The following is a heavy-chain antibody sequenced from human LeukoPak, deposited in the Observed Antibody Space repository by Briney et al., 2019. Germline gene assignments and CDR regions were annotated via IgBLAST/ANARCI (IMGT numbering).Heavy chain of an antibody. CDR1: GFTFSSYS. J-gene: IGHJ4*02. CDR3: AKDRSTVIGGGYFDY. V-gene: IGHV3-21*01. D-gene: IGHD4-17*01. Sequence: GGSLRLSCAASGFTFSSYSMNWVRQAPGKGLEWVSSISSSSSYIYYADSVKGRFTISRDNAKNSLYLQMNSLRAEDTAVYYCAKDRSTVIGGGYFDYWGQGTLVTVSS. CDR2: ISSSSSYI.